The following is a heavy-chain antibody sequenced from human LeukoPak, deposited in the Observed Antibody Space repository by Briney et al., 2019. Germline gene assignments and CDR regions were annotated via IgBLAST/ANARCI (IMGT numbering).Heavy chain of an antibody. CDR2: ISGDGGST. Sequence: GGSLRLSCAASGFTFSSYSMSWVRQAPGKGLEWVSLISGDGGSTYYADSVKGRFTISRDNSKNSLYLQMNSLRTEDTALYYCAKEVAGSAMDYYYGMDVWGQGTTVTVSS. D-gene: IGHD2-15*01. V-gene: IGHV3-43*02. CDR1: GFTFSSYS. J-gene: IGHJ6*02. CDR3: AKEVAGSAMDYYYGMDV.